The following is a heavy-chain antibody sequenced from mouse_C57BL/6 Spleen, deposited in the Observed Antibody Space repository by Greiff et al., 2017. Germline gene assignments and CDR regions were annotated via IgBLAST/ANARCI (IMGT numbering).Heavy chain of an antibody. J-gene: IGHJ3*01. Sequence: QVQLQQPGAELVRPGSSVKLSRKASGYTFTSYWMHWVKQRPIQGLEWIGNIDPSDSETHYNQKFKDKATLTVDKSSSTAYMQLSSLTSEDSAVYYCARSYDGYVFAYWGQGTLVTVSA. CDR1: GYTFTSYW. V-gene: IGHV1-52*01. D-gene: IGHD2-3*01. CDR2: IDPSDSET. CDR3: ARSYDGYVFAY.